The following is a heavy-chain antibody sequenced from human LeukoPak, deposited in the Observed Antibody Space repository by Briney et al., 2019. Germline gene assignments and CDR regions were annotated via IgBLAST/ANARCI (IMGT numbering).Heavy chain of an antibody. J-gene: IGHJ4*02. CDR1: GGTFSSYA. Sequence: ASVKVSCKASGGTFSSYAISWVRQAPGQGLEWMGRIIPIFGTANYAQEFQGRVTITTDESTSTAYMELSSLRSEDTAVYYCAEENDYGDYWGQGTLVTVSS. D-gene: IGHD2/OR15-2a*01. CDR2: IIPIFGTA. V-gene: IGHV1-69*05. CDR3: AEENDYGDY.